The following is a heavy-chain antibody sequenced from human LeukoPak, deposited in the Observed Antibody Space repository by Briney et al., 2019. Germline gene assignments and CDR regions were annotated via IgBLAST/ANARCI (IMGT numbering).Heavy chain of an antibody. D-gene: IGHD1-26*01. CDR3: AKRNSGSYSRGFDY. J-gene: IGHJ4*02. CDR1: GFTFSSSS. Sequence: GSLRLSCAASGFTFSSSSMSWVRQTPGKGLEWVSTITDNGGSTYFADSVKGRFTISRDNSKNTLHLQMNSLRADDTAVYYCAKRNSGSYSRGFDYWGQGTLVTVSS. V-gene: IGHV3-23*01. CDR2: ITDNGGST.